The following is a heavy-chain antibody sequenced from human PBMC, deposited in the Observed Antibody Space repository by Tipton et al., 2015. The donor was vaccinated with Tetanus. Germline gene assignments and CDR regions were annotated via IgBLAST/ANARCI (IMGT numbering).Heavy chain of an antibody. D-gene: IGHD2-21*02. CDR2: ICYSGST. CDR1: GGSISNSNFY. V-gene: IGHV4-30-4*01. Sequence: TLSLTCTVSGGSISNSNFYWSWIRQPPGKGLEWIGYICYSGSTYYNPSLKGRVTVSLDTSKNQFSLRLTSVTAADTAVYYCATVGLVTASVKYWGQGTLVTVSS. J-gene: IGHJ4*01. CDR3: ATVGLVTASVKY.